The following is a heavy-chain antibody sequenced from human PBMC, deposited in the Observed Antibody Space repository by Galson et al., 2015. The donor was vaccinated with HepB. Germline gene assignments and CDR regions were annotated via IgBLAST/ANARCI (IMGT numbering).Heavy chain of an antibody. V-gene: IGHV1-18*01. D-gene: IGHD6-19*01. CDR2: ISAYNGNT. Sequence: QSGAEVKKPGESLKISCKASGYTFTSYGISWVRQAPGQGLEWMGWISAYNGNTNYAQKLQGRVTMTTDTSTSTAYMELRSLRSDDTAVYYCASPSQVGSGWYPGLDAFDIWGQGTMVTVSS. CDR1: GYTFTSYG. CDR3: ASPSQVGSGWYPGLDAFDI. J-gene: IGHJ3*02.